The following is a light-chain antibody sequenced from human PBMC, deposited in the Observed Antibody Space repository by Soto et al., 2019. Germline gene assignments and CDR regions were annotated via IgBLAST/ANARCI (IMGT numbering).Light chain of an antibody. V-gene: IGKV3-20*01. Sequence: EIVLTQSPGTLSLSPGERATLSCRASQSVSSSYLAWYQQKPGQAPRLLIYGASRRATGIPDRFSCSGSGTDFTLTISRLEPEDFAVYYCQQYGSSLYTFGQGTKLEIK. CDR2: GAS. CDR1: QSVSSSY. J-gene: IGKJ2*01. CDR3: QQYGSSLYT.